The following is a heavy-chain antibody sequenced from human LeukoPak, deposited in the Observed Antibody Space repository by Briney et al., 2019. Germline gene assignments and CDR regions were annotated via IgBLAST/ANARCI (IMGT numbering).Heavy chain of an antibody. V-gene: IGHV3-21*01. CDR2: ISSSSSYI. CDR3: ARGQSAVWGSHFLDI. CDR1: GFTFSSYS. Sequence: PGGSLRLSCAASGFTFSSYSMNWVRQAPGKGLEWVSSISSSSSYIYYADSVKGRFTISRDNAKNSLYLQMNSLRAEDTAVYYCARGQSAVWGSHFLDIWGQGTMVTVSS. J-gene: IGHJ3*02. D-gene: IGHD3-16*01.